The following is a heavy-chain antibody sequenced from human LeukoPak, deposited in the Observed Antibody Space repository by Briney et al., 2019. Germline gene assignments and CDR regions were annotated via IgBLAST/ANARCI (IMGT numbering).Heavy chain of an antibody. J-gene: IGHJ4*02. D-gene: IGHD3-3*02. CDR3: AREQKAFASIDY. CDR1: GGSFSGYY. CDR2: INHSGST. Sequence: SETLSLTCAVYGGSFSGYYWSWIRQPPGKGLEWIGEINHSGSTNYNPSLKSRVTISVDTSKNQFSLKLSSVTAADTAVYYCAREQKAFASIDYWGQGTLVTVSS. V-gene: IGHV4-34*01.